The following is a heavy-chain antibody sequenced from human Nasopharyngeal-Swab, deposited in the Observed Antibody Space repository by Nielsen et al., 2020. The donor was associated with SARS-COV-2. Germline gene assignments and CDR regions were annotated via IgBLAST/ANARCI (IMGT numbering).Heavy chain of an antibody. CDR2: ISSSSSTI. Sequence: GESLKISCAASGFTFSSYSMNWVRQAPGKGLEWVSYISSSSSTIYYADSVKGRFTISRDNAKNSLYLQMNGLRAEDTAVYYCARSTESYQLLFDFDYWGQGTLVTVSS. CDR1: GFTFSSYS. CDR3: ARSTESYQLLFDFDY. J-gene: IGHJ4*02. D-gene: IGHD2-2*01. V-gene: IGHV3-48*04.